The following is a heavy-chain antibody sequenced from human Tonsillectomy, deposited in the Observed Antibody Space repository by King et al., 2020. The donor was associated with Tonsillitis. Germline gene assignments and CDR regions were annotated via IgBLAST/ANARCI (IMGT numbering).Heavy chain of an antibody. D-gene: IGHD6-19*01. V-gene: IGHV1-8*01. J-gene: IGHJ4*02. CDR3: ARGNAVAGDY. Sequence: HVQLVESGAEVKQPGASVKVSCKASGYTFSNYDINWVRQATGQGLEWLGWMSPNSGNIGYAQKFQGRVTMTRDPSITPAYMELSSLISDDTAVYYCARGNAVAGDYWGQGTLVTVSA. CDR1: GYTFSNYD. CDR2: MSPNSGNI.